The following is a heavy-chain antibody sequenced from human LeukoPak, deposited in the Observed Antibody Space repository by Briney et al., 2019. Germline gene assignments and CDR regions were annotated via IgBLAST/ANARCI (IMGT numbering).Heavy chain of an antibody. Sequence: PSETLSLTCAVSGGSITTHYWSWIRQPAGREEEWIGRVYNTGSTKYNPSLESRVTMSVDTSSNRFSLRLRSVTAADTAVYYCARDLLGDYGTFDIWGQGAMVTVSS. D-gene: IGHD4-17*01. CDR3: ARDLLGDYGTFDI. V-gene: IGHV4-4*07. CDR1: GGSITTHY. CDR2: VYNTGST. J-gene: IGHJ3*02.